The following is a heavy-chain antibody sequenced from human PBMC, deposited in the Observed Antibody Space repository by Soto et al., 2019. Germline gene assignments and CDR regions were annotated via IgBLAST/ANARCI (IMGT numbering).Heavy chain of an antibody. Sequence: GASVKLSCKASGYTFTSYGISWLRQAPGQGLEWMGWISAYNGNTNYAQKPQGRVTMTTDTSTSTAYMELRSLRSDDTAVYYCARAGDGADAFDIWGQGTMVTVSS. CDR1: GYTFTSYG. V-gene: IGHV1-18*01. CDR3: ARAGDGADAFDI. CDR2: ISAYNGNT. D-gene: IGHD1-26*01. J-gene: IGHJ3*02.